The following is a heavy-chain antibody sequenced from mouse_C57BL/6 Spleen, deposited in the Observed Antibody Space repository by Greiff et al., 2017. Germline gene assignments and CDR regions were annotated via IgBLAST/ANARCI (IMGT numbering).Heavy chain of an antibody. Sequence: EVKLMQSGPGLVKPSQSLSLTCSVTGYSITSGYYWNWIRQFPRNNLEWMGYIRYDGSNNYNPSLKNRTSLTRDTSTNQFFLKLNSVTTEDSATYYCARENGNDAMDYWGQGTSVTVSS. V-gene: IGHV3-6*01. CDR3: ARENGNDAMDY. J-gene: IGHJ4*01. CDR1: GYSITSGYY. D-gene: IGHD2-1*01. CDR2: IRYDGSN.